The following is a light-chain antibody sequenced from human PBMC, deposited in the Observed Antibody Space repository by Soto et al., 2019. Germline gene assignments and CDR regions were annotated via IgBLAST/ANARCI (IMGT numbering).Light chain of an antibody. CDR1: QTVRIY. J-gene: IGKJ5*01. Sequence: EIVLTQSPATLSLSPGERATLSCRASQTVRIYVAWYQQKGGQAPRLLISDASKRATGIQARFTGSGSGTDFTRSISSLEPEDFAVYYCQQRDAWPITFGQGTRLEIK. CDR3: QQRDAWPIT. CDR2: DAS. V-gene: IGKV3-11*01.